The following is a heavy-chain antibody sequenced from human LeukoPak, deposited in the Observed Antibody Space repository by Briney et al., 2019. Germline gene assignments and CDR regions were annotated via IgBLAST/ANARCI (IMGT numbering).Heavy chain of an antibody. Sequence: GGSLRLSCAASGFTFSSYGMHWVRQAPGKGLEWVAFIRYDGSNKYYADSVKGRFTISRDNSKNTLYLQMNSLRAEDTAVYYCAKDPQRFGSIAVAGTYFQHWGQGTLVTVSS. CDR2: IRYDGSNK. CDR3: AKDPQRFGSIAVAGTYFQH. V-gene: IGHV3-30*02. CDR1: GFTFSSYG. J-gene: IGHJ1*01. D-gene: IGHD6-19*01.